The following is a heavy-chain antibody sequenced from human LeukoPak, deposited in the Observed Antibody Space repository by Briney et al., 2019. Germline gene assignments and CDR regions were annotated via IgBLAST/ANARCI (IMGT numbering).Heavy chain of an antibody. CDR3: ATDYDFWSGLIDY. J-gene: IGHJ4*02. D-gene: IGHD3-3*01. V-gene: IGHV3-48*02. CDR2: ISSSSSTM. CDR1: GFTFSSYS. Sequence: GGSLRLSCAASGFTFSSYSMNWVRQAPGKGLEWVSYISSSSSTMYYADSVKGRFTISRDNAKNSLYLQMNSLRDEDTAVYYCATDYDFWSGLIDYWGQGTLVTVSS.